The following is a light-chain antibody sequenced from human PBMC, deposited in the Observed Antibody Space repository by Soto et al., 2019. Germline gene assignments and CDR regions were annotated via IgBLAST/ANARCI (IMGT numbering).Light chain of an antibody. Sequence: VLTQSPSTLSFSPGERATLSCRAIQSVAHYLAWYQQKPGQAPRLVIYDASNRATGIPARFSASGSGTHFTLTISGLESDDVGIYYCQQRSNWPPSITFGQGTRLEI. CDR3: QQRSNWPPSIT. J-gene: IGKJ5*01. CDR1: QSVAHY. V-gene: IGKV3-11*01. CDR2: DAS.